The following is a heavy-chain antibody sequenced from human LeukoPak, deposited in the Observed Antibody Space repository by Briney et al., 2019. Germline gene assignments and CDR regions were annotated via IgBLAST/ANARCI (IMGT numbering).Heavy chain of an antibody. D-gene: IGHD6-13*01. CDR2: IYPGDSDT. CDR1: GYSFTSYW. J-gene: IGHJ6*02. CDR3: ARSAAGTLWYYYYGMDV. V-gene: IGHV5-51*01. Sequence: GESLKISCKGSGYSFTSYWIGWVRQMPGKGLEWMGIIYPGDSDTRYSPSFQGQVTISADKSISTAYLQWSSLKASDTAMYYCARSAAGTLWYYYYGMDVWGQGTTVTVSS.